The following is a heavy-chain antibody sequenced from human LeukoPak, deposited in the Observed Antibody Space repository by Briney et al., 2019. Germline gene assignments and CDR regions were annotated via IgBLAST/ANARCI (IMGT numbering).Heavy chain of an antibody. CDR1: GFTFSSYA. V-gene: IGHV3-48*01. D-gene: IGHD3-16*01. Sequence: GGSLRLSCAASGFTFSSYAMSWVRQAPGKGLEWVSYISSSSSTIYYADSVKGRFTISRDNAKNSLYLQMNSLRAEDTAVYYCARDALGGGGQGTLVTVSS. CDR2: ISSSSSTI. CDR3: ARDALGG. J-gene: IGHJ4*02.